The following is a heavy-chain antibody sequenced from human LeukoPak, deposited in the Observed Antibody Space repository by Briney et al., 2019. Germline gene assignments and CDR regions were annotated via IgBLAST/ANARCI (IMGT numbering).Heavy chain of an antibody. D-gene: IGHD2-15*01. CDR3: AKDRVYCSGGSCYPVKDAFDI. J-gene: IGHJ3*02. V-gene: IGHV3-23*01. CDR1: GFTFSSYA. CDR2: ISGSGGST. Sequence: GGSLRLSCAASGFTFSSYAVSWVRQAPGKGLEWVSAISGSGGSTYYADSVKGRFTISRDNSKNTLYLQVNSLRAEDTAVYYCAKDRVYCSGGSCYPVKDAFDIWGQGTMVTVSS.